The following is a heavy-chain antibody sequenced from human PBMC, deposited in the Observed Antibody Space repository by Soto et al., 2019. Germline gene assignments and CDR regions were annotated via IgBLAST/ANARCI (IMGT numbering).Heavy chain of an antibody. Sequence: PGGSLRLSCGGSGFSFDDYTMHWVRQAPGKGPEWVASLSWNSGFSGYADSVKGRFTIPRDNAQSSVHLQMNNLRTEDTALYYCAKGRGTIVVTDAYDIWGQGTMVTVSS. CDR1: GFSFDDYT. CDR3: AKGRGTIVVTDAYDI. D-gene: IGHD3-22*01. CDR2: LSWNSGFS. J-gene: IGHJ3*02. V-gene: IGHV3-9*01.